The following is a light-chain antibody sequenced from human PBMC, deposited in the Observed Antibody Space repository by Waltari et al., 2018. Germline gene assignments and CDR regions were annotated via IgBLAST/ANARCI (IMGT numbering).Light chain of an antibody. CDR2: EVS. V-gene: IGKV2D-29*02. CDR1: QSLLHSDGKTY. J-gene: IGKJ4*01. CDR3: MQSIQPRT. Sequence: DIVMTQTPLSLSVTPVQPASISCKSSQSLLHSDGKTYLYWYLQKPGQSPQLLIYEVSTRVSGVTDRFSGSGSGTDFTLKISRVEAEDVGVYYCMQSIQPRTFGGGTKVEIK.